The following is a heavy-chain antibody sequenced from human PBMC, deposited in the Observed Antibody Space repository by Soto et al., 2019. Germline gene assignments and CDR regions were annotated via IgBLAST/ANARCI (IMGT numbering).Heavy chain of an antibody. J-gene: IGHJ4*01. Sequence: SVKVSCKASGGTFSSYTISWVRQAPGQGLEWMGRIIPILGIANYAQKFQGRVTITADKSTSTAYMELSSLRSEDTAVYYCARDHITLIRGAIRDRYYFHYWG. V-gene: IGHV1-69*04. CDR1: GGTFSSYT. CDR3: ARDHITLIRGAIRDRYYFHY. CDR2: IIPILGIA. D-gene: IGHD3-10*01.